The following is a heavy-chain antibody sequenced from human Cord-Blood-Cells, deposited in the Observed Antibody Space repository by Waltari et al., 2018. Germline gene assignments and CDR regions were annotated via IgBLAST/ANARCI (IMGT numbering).Heavy chain of an antibody. V-gene: IGHV5-51*01. CDR3: ARQSLAQGATYYDFWSGYDAFDI. CDR1: GYSFTRYR. Sequence: EVHLVQSGAEVKKPGESLKISCKGSGYSFTRYRIGWVRPMPGKGLEWMGVISPGDSDTRYSPSFQGQVTISADKSISTAYLQWSSLKASDTAMYYCARQSLAQGATYYDFWSGYDAFDIWGQGTMVTVSS. J-gene: IGHJ3*02. D-gene: IGHD3-3*01. CDR2: ISPGDSDT.